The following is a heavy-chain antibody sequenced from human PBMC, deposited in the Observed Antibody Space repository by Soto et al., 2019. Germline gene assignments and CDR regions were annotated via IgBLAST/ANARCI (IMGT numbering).Heavy chain of an antibody. CDR3: ARVPLGDSSGYYWFDS. Sequence: GGSLRLSCAASGFTFSRYWMHWVRQAPGKGLVWVSRINSDGSSTTYADSVKGRFTISRDNAKNTLYLQMNSLRAEDTAVYYCARVPLGDSSGYYWFDSWGQGTLVTVPQ. D-gene: IGHD3-22*01. CDR2: INSDGSST. CDR1: GFTFSRYW. J-gene: IGHJ5*01. V-gene: IGHV3-74*01.